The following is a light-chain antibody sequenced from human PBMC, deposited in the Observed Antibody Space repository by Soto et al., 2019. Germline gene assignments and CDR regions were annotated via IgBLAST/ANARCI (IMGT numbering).Light chain of an antibody. CDR3: QHYNSYSEA. V-gene: IGKV1-5*03. J-gene: IGKJ1*01. CDR1: QSISVW. CDR2: KAS. Sequence: DIKMTQSPSTLSASVGDRVTITCRASQSISVWLAWYQQKAGKAPNLLIYKASRLESGVPSRFSGSGSGTEFPLTISSLQPDDFATYYCQHYNSYSEAFGQGTKV.